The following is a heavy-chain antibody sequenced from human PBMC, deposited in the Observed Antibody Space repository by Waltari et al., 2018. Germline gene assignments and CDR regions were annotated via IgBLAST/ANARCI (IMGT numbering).Heavy chain of an antibody. CDR1: GGSISSHY. CDR2: IYYSGST. D-gene: IGHD4-17*01. CDR3: ARDYGGSWGAFDI. J-gene: IGHJ3*02. V-gene: IGHV4-59*11. Sequence: QVQLQESGPGLVKPSETLSLTCTVSGGSISSHYWSWIRQPPGKGLEWIGYIYYSGSTNSNPSLKSRATIPVATSKNQFALRLSSVTAADTAVYYCARDYGGSWGAFDIWGQGTMVTVSS.